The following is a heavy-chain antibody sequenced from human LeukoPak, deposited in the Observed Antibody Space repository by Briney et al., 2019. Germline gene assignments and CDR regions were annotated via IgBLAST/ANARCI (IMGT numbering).Heavy chain of an antibody. D-gene: IGHD1-26*01. CDR2: ISGSGGST. V-gene: IGHV3-23*01. CDR3: AKDRLGGFDY. Sequence: ETLSLTCAVYGGSFSGYYWSWVRQAPGKGLEWVSAISGSGGSTYYADSVKGRFTISRDNSKNTLYLQMNSLRAEDTAVYYCAKDRLGGFDYWGQGTPVTVSS. CDR1: GGSFSGYY. J-gene: IGHJ4*02.